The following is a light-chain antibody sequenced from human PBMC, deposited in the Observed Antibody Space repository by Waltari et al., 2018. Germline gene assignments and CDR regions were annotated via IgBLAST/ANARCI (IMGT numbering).Light chain of an antibody. CDR2: DTF. V-gene: IGKV3-11*01. CDR1: QSVSRY. J-gene: IGKJ3*01. CDR3: LHRSNWPPLFT. Sequence: EIVLTQSPVTLSLSPGERATLSCRASQSVSRYLACYQQKPGQAPRLLSYDTFSRASGIPARFSGSGSGTDFTLTISSLEPEDFAVYYCLHRSNWPPLFTFGPGTKVDIK.